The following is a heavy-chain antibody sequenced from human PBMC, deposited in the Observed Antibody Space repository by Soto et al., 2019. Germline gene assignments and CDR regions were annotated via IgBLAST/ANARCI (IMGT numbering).Heavy chain of an antibody. D-gene: IGHD3-3*01. V-gene: IGHV4-39*01. J-gene: IGHJ4*02. CDR3: ARYPRDFWSGYPWGIDY. CDR2: IYYSGST. CDR1: GGSISSSSYY. Sequence: TLSLTCTVSGGSISSSSYYWGWIRQPPGKGLEWIGSIYYSGSTYYNPSLKSRVTISVDTSKNQFSLKLSSVTAADTAVYYCARYPRDFWSGYPWGIDYWGQGTLVTVSS.